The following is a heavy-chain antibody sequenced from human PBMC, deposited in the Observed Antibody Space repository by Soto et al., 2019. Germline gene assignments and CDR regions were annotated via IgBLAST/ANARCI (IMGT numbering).Heavy chain of an antibody. CDR2: IYYSGST. V-gene: IGHV4-59*08. D-gene: IGHD3-3*01. J-gene: IGHJ5*02. Sequence: PSETLSLTCTVSGGSISSYYWSWIRQPPGKGLEWIGYIYYSGSTNYNPSLKSRVTISVDTSKNQFSLKLSSVTAADTAVYYCARNVGYDFWSGLNWFDPWGQGTLVTVSS. CDR1: GGSISSYY. CDR3: ARNVGYDFWSGLNWFDP.